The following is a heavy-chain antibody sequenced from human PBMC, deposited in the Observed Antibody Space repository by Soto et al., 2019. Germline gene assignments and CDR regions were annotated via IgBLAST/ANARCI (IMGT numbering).Heavy chain of an antibody. J-gene: IGHJ4*02. CDR2: IYYSGDT. V-gene: IGHV4-31*03. Sequence: PSETLSLTCTVSGDSISSGAYYWSWIRQRPGKGLEWIGYIYYSGDTYYNPSLKSRVTISVHTSKNQFSLKLSSVTAADTAVYYCARFNRACSGGSCYSGFDYWGQGTLVTVSS. CDR3: ARFNRACSGGSCYSGFDY. D-gene: IGHD2-15*01. CDR1: GDSISSGAYY.